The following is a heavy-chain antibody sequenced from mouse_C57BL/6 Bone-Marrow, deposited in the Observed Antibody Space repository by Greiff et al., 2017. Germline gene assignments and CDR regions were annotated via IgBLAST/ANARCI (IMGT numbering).Heavy chain of an antibody. CDR3: ARSSATTVVANAMDY. CDR1: GYTFTSYW. D-gene: IGHD1-1*01. J-gene: IGHJ4*01. CDR2: IYPNSGGT. V-gene: IGHV1-72*01. Sequence: VQLQQPGAELVKPGASVKLSCKASGYTFTSYWMHWVKQRPGRGLEWIGRIYPNSGGTKYNENFTSKATLTVDKPSSTTYMQLGSLTSAAYAVYYCARSSATTVVANAMDYWGKGTSVTVSS.